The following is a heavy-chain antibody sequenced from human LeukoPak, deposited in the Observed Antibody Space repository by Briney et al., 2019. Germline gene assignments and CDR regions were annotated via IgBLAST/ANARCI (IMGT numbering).Heavy chain of an antibody. V-gene: IGHV4-31*03. D-gene: IGHD3-10*01. Sequence: TSETLSLTCTVSGGSISSGGYYWSWIRQHPGKGLEWIGYIYYSGSTYYNPSLKSRVTISVDTSKNQFSLTLSSVTAADTAVYYCARAPVLLWFGELTYYYGMDVWGQGTTVTVSS. CDR1: GGSISSGGYY. CDR2: IYYSGST. J-gene: IGHJ6*02. CDR3: ARAPVLLWFGELTYYYGMDV.